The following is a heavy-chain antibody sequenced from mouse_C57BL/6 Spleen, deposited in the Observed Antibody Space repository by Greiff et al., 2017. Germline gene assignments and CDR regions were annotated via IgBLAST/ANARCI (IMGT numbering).Heavy chain of an antibody. CDR3: TRRTGTENCFDY. D-gene: IGHD4-1*01. Sequence: EVMLVESGEGLVKPGGSLKLSCAASGFTFSSYAMSWVRQTPEKRLEWVAYISSGGDYIYYADTVKGRFTISRDNARNTLYLQMSSLKSEDTAMYYCTRRTGTENCFDYWGQGTTLTVSS. J-gene: IGHJ2*01. CDR2: ISSGGDYI. V-gene: IGHV5S21*01. CDR1: GFTFSSYA.